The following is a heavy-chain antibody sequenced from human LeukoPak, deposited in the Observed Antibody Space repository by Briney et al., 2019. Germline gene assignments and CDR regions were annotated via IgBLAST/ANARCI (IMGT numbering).Heavy chain of an antibody. CDR3: AKEGGILTGYYATLFDY. CDR2: ISYGGSNK. J-gene: IGHJ4*02. V-gene: IGHV3-30*18. D-gene: IGHD3-9*01. CDR1: GFTFSSYG. Sequence: QPGRSLRLSCAASGFTFSSYGMHWVRQAPGKGLEWVAVISYGGSNKYYADSVKGRFTISRDNSKNTLYLQMNSLRAEDTAVYYCAKEGGILTGYYATLFDYWGQGTLVTVSS.